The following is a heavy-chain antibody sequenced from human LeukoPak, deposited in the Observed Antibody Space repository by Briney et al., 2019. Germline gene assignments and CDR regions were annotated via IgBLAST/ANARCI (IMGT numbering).Heavy chain of an antibody. J-gene: IGHJ4*02. CDR1: GFTFSSYA. Sequence: AGGSLRLSCAASGFTFSSYAMSWVRQAPGKGLEWVSAISGSGGSTYYADSVKGRFTISRDNSKNTLYLQMNSLRAEDTAVYYCAKDPIVVVPAISMGYWGQGTLVTVSS. CDR2: ISGSGGST. D-gene: IGHD2-2*01. V-gene: IGHV3-23*01. CDR3: AKDPIVVVPAISMGY.